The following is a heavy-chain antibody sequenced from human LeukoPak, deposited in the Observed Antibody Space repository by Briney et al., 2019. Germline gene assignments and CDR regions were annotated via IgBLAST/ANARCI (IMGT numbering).Heavy chain of an antibody. D-gene: IGHD3-10*01. Sequence: SETLSLTCTASGGTISSSNYFWGWIRQPPGKGLEWIGSVYYSGSAYYNPSLKSRVTISVETSKNQFSLKLSSVTAADTAVYYCARQKYYYGSGSPQDKDYFDYWGQGTLVTVSA. CDR3: ARQKYYYGSGSPQDKDYFDY. CDR1: GGTISSSNYF. V-gene: IGHV4-39*01. CDR2: VYYSGSA. J-gene: IGHJ4*02.